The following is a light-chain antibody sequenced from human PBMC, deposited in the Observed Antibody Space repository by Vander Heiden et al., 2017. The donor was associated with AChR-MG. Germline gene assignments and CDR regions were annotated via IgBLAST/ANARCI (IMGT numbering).Light chain of an antibody. J-gene: IGLJ2*01. CDR3: CSYAGSYSVV. CDR1: SSDVGGYNY. V-gene: IGLV2-11*01. Sequence: QSALTPPRSASASPGPSVTISCTGTSSDVGGYNYVSWYQQHPGKAPKLMIYDVSKRPSGVPDRFSGSKSGNTASLTISGLQAEDEADYYCCSYAGSYSVVFGGGTKLTVL. CDR2: DVS.